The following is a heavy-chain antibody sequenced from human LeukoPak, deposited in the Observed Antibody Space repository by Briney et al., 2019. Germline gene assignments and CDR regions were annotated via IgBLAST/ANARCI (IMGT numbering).Heavy chain of an antibody. Sequence: GGSLRLSCAASGFTFSSYAMHWVRQAPGKGLEWVAVISYDGSNKYYADSVKGRFTISRDNSKNTLYLQMNSLRAEDTAVYYCAREVAMVRGVIYYCYGMDVWGKGTTVTVSS. CDR1: GFTFSSYA. CDR2: ISYDGSNK. V-gene: IGHV3-30*04. D-gene: IGHD3-10*01. CDR3: AREVAMVRGVIYYCYGMDV. J-gene: IGHJ6*04.